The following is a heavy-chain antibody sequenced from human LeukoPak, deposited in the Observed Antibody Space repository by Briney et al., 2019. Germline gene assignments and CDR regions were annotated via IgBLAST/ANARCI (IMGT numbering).Heavy chain of an antibody. D-gene: IGHD5-12*01. CDR1: GFTFSSYA. V-gene: IGHV3-23*01. J-gene: IGHJ6*03. CDR3: ASGHYYYYMDV. Sequence: GGSLRLSCAASGFTFSSYAMSWVRQAPGKGLEWVSAISDSGGSTYYADSVKGRFTISRDNSKDTLYLQMNSLRAEDTAVYYCASGHYYYYMDVWGKGTTVTVSS. CDR2: ISDSGGST.